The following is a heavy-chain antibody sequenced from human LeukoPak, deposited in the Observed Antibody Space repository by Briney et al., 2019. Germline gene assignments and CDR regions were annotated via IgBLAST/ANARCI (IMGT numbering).Heavy chain of an antibody. J-gene: IGHJ4*02. V-gene: IGHV4-59*01. CDR1: GGSISSYY. CDR2: IYYSGST. Sequence: SETLSLTCTVSGGSISSYYWSWIRQPPGKGLVWIGYIYYSGSTNYNPSLKSRVTISVDTSKNQFSLKLSSVTAADTAVYYCARGGEVYYYDSRGYYLDYWGQGTLVTVSS. D-gene: IGHD3-22*01. CDR3: ARGGEVYYYDSRGYYLDY.